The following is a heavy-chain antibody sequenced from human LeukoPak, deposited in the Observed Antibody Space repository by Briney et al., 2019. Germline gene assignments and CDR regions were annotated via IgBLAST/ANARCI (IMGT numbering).Heavy chain of an antibody. D-gene: IGHD1-26*01. CDR1: GYTFTGYY. V-gene: IGHV7-4-1*02. CDR2: INTNTGDP. J-gene: IGHJ4*02. CDR3: ARDIRGTYLDFDY. Sequence: GASVKVSCKASGYTFTGYYMHWVRQAPGQGLEWVGWINTNTGDPTYAQAFTGRFVFSLDTTVTTAYLHISSLKPEDTAVYYCARDIRGTYLDFDYWGQGTLVTVSS.